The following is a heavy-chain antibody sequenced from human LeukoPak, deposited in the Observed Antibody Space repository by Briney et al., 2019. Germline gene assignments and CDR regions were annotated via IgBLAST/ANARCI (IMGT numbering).Heavy chain of an antibody. CDR2: IRSKAYGGTT. CDR3: TRDYDFWSGYSNLSFDY. CDR1: GFTFGDYA. Sequence: GGSPRLSCTASGFTFGDYAMSWFRQAPGKGLEWVGFIRSKAYGGTTEYAASVKGRFTISRDDSKSIAYLQMNSLKTEDTAVYYCTRDYDFWSGYSNLSFDYWGQGTLVTVSS. D-gene: IGHD3-3*01. J-gene: IGHJ4*02. V-gene: IGHV3-49*03.